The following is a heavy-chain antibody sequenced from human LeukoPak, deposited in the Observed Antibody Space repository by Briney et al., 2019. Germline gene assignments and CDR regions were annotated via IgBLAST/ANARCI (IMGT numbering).Heavy chain of an antibody. CDR2: ISYDGSNK. D-gene: IGHD3-10*01. J-gene: IGHJ6*02. CDR1: GFTFSSYS. CDR3: ARDRNYYGSRHFGMDV. Sequence: PGGSLRLSCAASGFTFSSYSVHWVRQAPGKGLEWVALISYDGSNKYYEDSVKGRFTISRDNSKNTLYLQMNSLRAEDTAVYYCARDRNYYGSRHFGMDVWGQGTTVTVSS. V-gene: IGHV3-30-3*01.